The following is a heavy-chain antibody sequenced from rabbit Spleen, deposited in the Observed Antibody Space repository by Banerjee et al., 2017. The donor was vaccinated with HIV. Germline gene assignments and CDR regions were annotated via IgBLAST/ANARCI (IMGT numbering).Heavy chain of an antibody. CDR1: GIDFSSGYD. V-gene: IGHV1S45*01. CDR3: ARDYDGGAGTGYPSRLNL. D-gene: IGHD8-1*01. J-gene: IGHJ4*01. Sequence: QEQLEESGGDLVKPEGSLILTCTASGIDFSSGYDICWVRQAPGKGLEWIACIYTGGGGKTYYASWAKGRFTISKTSSTTVTLQMTSLTAADTATYFCARDYDGGAGTGYPSRLNLWGQGTLVTVS. CDR2: IYTGGGGKT.